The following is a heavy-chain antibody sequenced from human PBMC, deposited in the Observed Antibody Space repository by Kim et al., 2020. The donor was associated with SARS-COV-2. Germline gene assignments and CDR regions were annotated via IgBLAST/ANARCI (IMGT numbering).Heavy chain of an antibody. V-gene: IGHV3-33*01. D-gene: IGHD6-19*01. CDR3: ASYSSGSNIFDI. J-gene: IGHJ3*02. CDR1: GFTFSSYG. Sequence: GGSLRLSCAASGFTFSSYGMHWVRQAPGKGLEWVAVIWYDGSNKYYADSVKGRFTISRDNSKNTLYLQMNSLRAEDTAVYYCASYSSGSNIFDIWGQGTMVTVSS. CDR2: IWYDGSNK.